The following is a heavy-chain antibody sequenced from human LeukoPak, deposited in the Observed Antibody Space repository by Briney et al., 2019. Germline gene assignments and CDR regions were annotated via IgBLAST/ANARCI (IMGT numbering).Heavy chain of an antibody. CDR3: ARQGVYYYDSSGYPDY. CDR1: GGSISSSSYY. Sequence: PPETLSLTCTVSGGSISSSSYYWGWIRQPPGKGLEWIGSIYYSGSTYYNPSLKSRVTISVDTSKNQFSLKLSSVTAADTAVYYCARQGVYYYDSSGYPDYWGQGTLVTVSS. J-gene: IGHJ4*02. CDR2: IYYSGST. D-gene: IGHD3-22*01. V-gene: IGHV4-39*01.